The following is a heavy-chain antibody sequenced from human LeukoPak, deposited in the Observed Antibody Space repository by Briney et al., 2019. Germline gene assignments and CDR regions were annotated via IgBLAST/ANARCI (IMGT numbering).Heavy chain of an antibody. V-gene: IGHV1-8*02. CDR1: GYTFTGYY. CDR2: MNPNSGNT. CDR3: ASPGNHYDPNGYYPFED. D-gene: IGHD3-22*01. J-gene: IGHJ4*02. Sequence: ASVKVSCKASGYTFTGYYMHWVRQATGQGLEWMGWMNPNSGNTGYAQKFQGRVTMTRDTSISTAYMELSSLRSEDTAVYYCASPGNHYDPNGYYPFEDWGQGTLVTVSS.